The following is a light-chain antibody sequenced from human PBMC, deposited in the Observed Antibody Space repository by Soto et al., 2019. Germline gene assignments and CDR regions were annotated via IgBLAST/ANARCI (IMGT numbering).Light chain of an antibody. CDR3: MQALQTRT. CDR2: LGS. V-gene: IGKV2-28*01. Sequence: DIVMTQSPLSLPVTPGEPASISCRSSQSLLHSNGYYYLDWYLQKPGQSPQLLIYLGSNRASGVPDRFSGSGSGTDFTLKTSRVEAEDVGVYYCMQALQTRTFGQGTKVDIK. J-gene: IGKJ1*01. CDR1: QSLLHSNGYYY.